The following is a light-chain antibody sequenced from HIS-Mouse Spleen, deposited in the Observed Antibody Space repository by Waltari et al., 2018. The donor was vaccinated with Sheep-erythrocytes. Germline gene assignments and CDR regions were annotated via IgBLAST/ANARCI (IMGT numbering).Light chain of an antibody. CDR3: CSYAGSYTFWV. CDR1: SSDVGGYNY. CDR2: DVS. Sequence: QSALTQPRSVSGSPGQSVTISCTGTSSDVGGYNYVSWYHHHPGKAPKLMIYDVSKRPSGVPDRFSGSKSGNTASLTISGLQAEDEADYYCCSYAGSYTFWVFGGGTRLTVL. J-gene: IGLJ3*02. V-gene: IGLV2-11*01.